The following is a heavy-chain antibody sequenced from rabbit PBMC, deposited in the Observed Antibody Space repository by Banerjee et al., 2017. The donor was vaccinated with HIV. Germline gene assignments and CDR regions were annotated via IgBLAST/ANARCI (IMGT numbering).Heavy chain of an antibody. CDR1: GFSFSSSYW. CDR3: ARGSIRDAYAL. V-gene: IGHV1S40*01. CDR2: IVAGDGSS. Sequence: QSLEESGGDLVKPGASLTLTCTASGFSFSSSYWICWVRQAPGKGLEWIACIVAGDGSSYCASWAKGRFTISKTPSTTVTLQMTSLTAADTATYFCARGSIRDAYALWGPGTLVTVS. J-gene: IGHJ6*01. D-gene: IGHD2-1*01.